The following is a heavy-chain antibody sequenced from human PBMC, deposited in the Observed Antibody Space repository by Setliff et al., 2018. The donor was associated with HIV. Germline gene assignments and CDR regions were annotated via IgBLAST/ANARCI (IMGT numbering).Heavy chain of an antibody. J-gene: IGHJ4*02. Sequence: PGGSLRLSCAASGFAFDNYCMTWVRQAPGKGLEWVSAIGGSTGSTYYADSVKGRFTISRDNSKNTLYLQMNSLRAEDTAVYYCAKTWIQLWATEDYWGQGTLVTVSS. CDR3: AKTWIQLWATEDY. V-gene: IGHV3-23*01. D-gene: IGHD5-18*01. CDR2: IGGSTGST. CDR1: GFAFDNYC.